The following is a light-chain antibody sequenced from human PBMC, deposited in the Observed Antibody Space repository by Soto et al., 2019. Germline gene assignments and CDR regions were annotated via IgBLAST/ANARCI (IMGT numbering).Light chain of an antibody. CDR2: GAS. V-gene: IGKV3-15*01. J-gene: IGKJ1*01. CDR1: QNIRSN. CDR3: QQYNNWPPWT. Sequence: EIVMTQSPGTLSVSPGERATLTCRANQNIRSNLAWHQQKPGQAPKLLIYGASTRATGVPARFSGSGSGTEFTPTISSLPSEDFAVYYCQQYNNWPPWTFGQGTKVEIK.